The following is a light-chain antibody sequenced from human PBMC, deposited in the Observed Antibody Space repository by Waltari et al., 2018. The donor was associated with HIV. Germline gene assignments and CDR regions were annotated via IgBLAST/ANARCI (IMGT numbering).Light chain of an antibody. CDR3: QQGSDWPLVT. CDR2: AAS. CDR1: QSINRN. J-gene: IGKJ4*01. V-gene: IGKV3-15*01. Sequence: EIVMTQSPDTLSVSPGERATLSCRASQSINRNLVWYQQKPGQAPRLLIYAASTRAIGIPARFSGNGSETDFSLTISSLEPEDFAVYYCQQGSDWPLVTFGGGTKVEIK.